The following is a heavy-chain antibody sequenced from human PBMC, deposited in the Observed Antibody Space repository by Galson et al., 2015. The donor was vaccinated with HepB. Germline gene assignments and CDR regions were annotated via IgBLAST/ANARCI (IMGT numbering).Heavy chain of an antibody. CDR3: ARDTHYSDGPDYHMAPSPAYILDV. CDR2: IIPFPGID. CDR1: GGTFSTYT. V-gene: IGHV1-69*04. J-gene: IGHJ6*02. D-gene: IGHD3-16*01. Sequence: SVKVSCKASGGTFSTYTISWVRQAPGQGLEWMGRIIPFPGIDIYAQKFQGRVTIAADTSTSTAYMDLSGLRFEDTAVYYCARDTHYSDGPDYHMAPSPAYILDVGGQGTTVTVSS.